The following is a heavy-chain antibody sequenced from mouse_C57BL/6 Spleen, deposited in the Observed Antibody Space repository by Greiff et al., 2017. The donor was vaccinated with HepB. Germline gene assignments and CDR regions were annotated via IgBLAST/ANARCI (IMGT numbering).Heavy chain of an antibody. CDR2: IDPETGGT. CDR1: GYTFTDYE. CDR3: TRLGTRYFDV. J-gene: IGHJ1*03. V-gene: IGHV1-15*01. D-gene: IGHD2-14*01. Sequence: VQLQQSGAELVRPGASVTLSCKASGYTFTDYEMHWVKQTPVHGLEWIGAIDPETGGTAYNQKFKGKAILTADESSSTAYMELRSLTSEDSAVYYCTRLGTRYFDVWGTGTTVTVSS.